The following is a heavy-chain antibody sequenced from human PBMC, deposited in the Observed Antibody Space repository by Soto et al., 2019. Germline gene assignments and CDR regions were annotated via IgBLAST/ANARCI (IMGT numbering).Heavy chain of an antibody. D-gene: IGHD4-17*01. J-gene: IGHJ4*02. CDR2: ISGSGGST. V-gene: IGHV3-23*01. CDR3: AKDVTYLSTKVTSFDY. CDR1: GFTFSSYA. Sequence: EVQLLESGGGLVQPGGSLRLACAASGFTFSSYAMSWVRQAPGKGLEWVSAISGSGGSTYYADSVKGRFTISRDNSKNTLYLQMNSLSAEDTAVYYCAKDVTYLSTKVTSFDYWGQGTLVTVSS.